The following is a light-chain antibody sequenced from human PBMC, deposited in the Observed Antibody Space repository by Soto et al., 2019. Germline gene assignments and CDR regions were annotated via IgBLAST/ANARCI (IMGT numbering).Light chain of an antibody. CDR2: DAS. Sequence: GDRVTITCQATQDIRKYLNWYQQKPGKAPKVLIYDASNLESGVPSRFSGSGSGTEFTLTISSLQPDDFATYYCQQYNTYSWTFGQGTKVDIK. CDR3: QQYNTYSWT. CDR1: QDIRKY. J-gene: IGKJ1*01. V-gene: IGKV1-5*01.